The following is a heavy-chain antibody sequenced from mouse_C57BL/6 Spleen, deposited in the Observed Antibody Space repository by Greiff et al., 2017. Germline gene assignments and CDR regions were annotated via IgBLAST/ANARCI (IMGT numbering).Heavy chain of an antibody. CDR1: GYTFTSYY. J-gene: IGHJ4*01. CDR3: ARASHYYAMDY. Sequence: VQLQQSGPELVKPGASVKLSCKASGYTFTSYYINWVKQRPGQGLEWIGWIYPRDGSTKYNEKFKGKATLTVDTSSSTAYMELHSLTSEDSAVYFCARASHYYAMDYWGQGTSVTVSS. V-gene: IGHV1-85*01. CDR2: IYPRDGST. D-gene: IGHD6-1*01.